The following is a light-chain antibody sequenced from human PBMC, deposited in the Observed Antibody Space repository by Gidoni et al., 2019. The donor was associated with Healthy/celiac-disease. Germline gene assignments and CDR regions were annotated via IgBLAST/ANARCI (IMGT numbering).Light chain of an antibody. CDR2: SNN. Sequence: QSVLTQPPSASGTPGQRVTISCSGSSSNIGSNYVYWYQQLPGTAPKLLLYSNNQRPSGVPDRFSGSKSGTSASLAISGLRSEDEADYYCAAWDDSLSGLFGGGTKLTVL. V-gene: IGLV1-47*02. CDR1: SSNIGSNY. J-gene: IGLJ3*02. CDR3: AAWDDSLSGL.